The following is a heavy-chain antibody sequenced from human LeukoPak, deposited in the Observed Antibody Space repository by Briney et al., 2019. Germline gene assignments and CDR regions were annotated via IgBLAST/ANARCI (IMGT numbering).Heavy chain of an antibody. CDR2: INHSGST. CDR3: ARSRDGYKRFDS. CDR1: GGSFSGYY. D-gene: IGHD5-24*01. J-gene: IGHJ4*02. V-gene: IGHV4-34*01. Sequence: PSETLSLTCAVYGGSFSGYYWGWIRQPPGKGLEWIGEINHSGSTNYNPSLKSRVTISVDTSKNQFSLKLSSVTAADTAVYFCARSRDGYKRFDSWGQGTLVTVSS.